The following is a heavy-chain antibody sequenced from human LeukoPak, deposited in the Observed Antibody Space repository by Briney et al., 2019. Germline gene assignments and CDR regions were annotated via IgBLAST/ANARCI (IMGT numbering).Heavy chain of an antibody. D-gene: IGHD3-3*01. CDR3: ARYYYDFWRGYQYYFDY. Sequence: ASVKVSCKASGYTFTNYDIDWVRQATGQGLEWMGWINPNSGNIGYAQNFQGRVTITRNTSISTAYMELRSLRSDDTAVYYCARYYYDFWRGYQYYFDYWGQGTLVTVSS. V-gene: IGHV1-8*03. CDR2: INPNSGNI. J-gene: IGHJ4*02. CDR1: GYTFTNYD.